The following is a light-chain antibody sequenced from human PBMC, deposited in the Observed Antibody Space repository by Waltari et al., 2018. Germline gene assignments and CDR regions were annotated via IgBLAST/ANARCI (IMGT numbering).Light chain of an antibody. CDR1: QSILHSPNNKNY. CDR2: WAS. J-gene: IGKJ4*01. Sequence: DIVMTQSPDSLDVSLGERATMTCKARQSILHSPNNKNYLAGYQHKPGQPPKLIIYWASTRESGVPDRFTGSGSGTDFTLTISSLQAEDVAVYYCQQYYSGAALTFGGGTTVQLK. CDR3: QQYYSGAALT. V-gene: IGKV4-1*01.